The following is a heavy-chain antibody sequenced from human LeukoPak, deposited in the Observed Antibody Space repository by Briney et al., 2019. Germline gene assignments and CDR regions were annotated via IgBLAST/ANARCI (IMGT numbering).Heavy chain of an antibody. CDR2: ISSRSAYI. Sequence: GGSLRLSRTASGFTLSDYSMNWVRQAPGQGLDWVSSISSRSAYISYADSLKGRFTISRDNAKNSLYLEMNSLRAEDTAVYFCVRDRSGSYPYYFDFWGQGTLVTASS. CDR1: GFTLSDYS. V-gene: IGHV3-21*01. J-gene: IGHJ4*02. D-gene: IGHD1-26*01. CDR3: VRDRSGSYPYYFDF.